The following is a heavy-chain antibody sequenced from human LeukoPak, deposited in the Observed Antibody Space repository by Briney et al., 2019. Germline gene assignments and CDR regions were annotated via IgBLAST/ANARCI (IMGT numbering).Heavy chain of an antibody. CDR3: AKAPVTSCRGAYCYPFDS. D-gene: IGHD2-21*01. CDR2: TSSSDAGT. J-gene: IGHJ4*02. V-gene: IGHV3-23*01. CDR1: GFTLSTYA. Sequence: GGSLRLSCAASGFTLSTYAMSWVRQTPGKGLEWVAATSSSDAGTYHADSVRGRFTISRDNSKNTLYLQMNSLRAEDAAVYFCAKAPVTSCRGAYCYPFDSWGQGTLVTVPS.